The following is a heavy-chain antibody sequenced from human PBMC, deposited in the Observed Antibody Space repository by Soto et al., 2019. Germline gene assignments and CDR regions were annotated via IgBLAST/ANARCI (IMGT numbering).Heavy chain of an antibody. J-gene: IGHJ4*02. Sequence: RASVKVSCKASGFTFTSSAFQWVRQARGQRLEWIGWIAVGSGYTNYAQRFQDRVTLTRDMSTATTYMELSRLTSEDTAIYYCAADATAWQQMVHYDYWGQETLVTVSS. CDR2: IAVGSGYT. CDR1: GFTFTSSA. CDR3: AADATAWQQMVHYDY. V-gene: IGHV1-58*01. D-gene: IGHD2-8*01.